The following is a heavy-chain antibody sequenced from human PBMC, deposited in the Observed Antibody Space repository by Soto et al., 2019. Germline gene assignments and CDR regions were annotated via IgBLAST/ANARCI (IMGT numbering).Heavy chain of an antibody. CDR1: GFTFSSFG. J-gene: IGHJ6*02. V-gene: IGHV3-33*01. CDR2: IWYDGSKK. CDR3: ARDASYYSLWSGYYPSRNGMDV. D-gene: IGHD3-3*01. Sequence: QVQVVESGGGVVQPGRSLRLSCAASGFTFSSFGMHWVRQAPGKGLEWVSLIWYDGSKKSYGDSVKGRFTISRDNSRNTVYLQMNNLRADDTAGHYCARDASYYSLWSGYYPSRNGMDVWGQGTTVTVSS.